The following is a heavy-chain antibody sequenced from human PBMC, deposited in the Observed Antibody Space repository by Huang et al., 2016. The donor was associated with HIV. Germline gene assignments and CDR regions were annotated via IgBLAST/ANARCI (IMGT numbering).Heavy chain of an antibody. D-gene: IGHD5-18*01. Sequence: EVQLVQSGAVVKKPGESLKISCKGSGYRFTNYWIGWVRQMPGKGLEWKGIIYPGDSDTKHSPSFQGQVTISADKSVSTAYLQWSRLKASDSAVYYCARPLLGYSNGYYFDNWGQGTLVTVSS. J-gene: IGHJ4*02. V-gene: IGHV5-51*03. CDR2: IYPGDSDT. CDR3: ARPLLGYSNGYYFDN. CDR1: GYRFTNYW.